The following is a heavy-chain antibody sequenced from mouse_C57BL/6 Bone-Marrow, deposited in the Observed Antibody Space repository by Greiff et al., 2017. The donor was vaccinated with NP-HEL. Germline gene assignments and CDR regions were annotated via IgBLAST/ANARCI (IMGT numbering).Heavy chain of an antibody. J-gene: IGHJ2*01. V-gene: IGHV7-1*01. CDR1: GFTFSDFY. CDR3: ARDAGGNYDY. CDR2: SRNKANDYTT. D-gene: IGHD2-1*01. Sequence: DVHLVESGGGLVQSGRSLRLSCATSGFTFSDFYMEWVRQAPGKGLEWIAASRNKANDYTTEYSASVKGRFIVSRDTSQSILYLQMNALRAEDTAIYYCARDAGGNYDYWGQGTTLTVSS.